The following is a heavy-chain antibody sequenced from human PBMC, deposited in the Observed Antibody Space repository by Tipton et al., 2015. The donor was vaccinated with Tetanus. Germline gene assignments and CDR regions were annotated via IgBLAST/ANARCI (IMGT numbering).Heavy chain of an antibody. Sequence: LRLSCAISGDSVSSNSAAWNWIRQSPSRGLEWLARTYYRSRWYNDYALSVKSRITISPDTSKNQFSLQLNSVTPDDTAVYYCARDPLGDETIFDYWGQGTLVTVSS. V-gene: IGHV6-1*01. D-gene: IGHD3-10*01. J-gene: IGHJ4*02. CDR1: GDSVSSNSAA. CDR2: TYYRSRWYN. CDR3: ARDPLGDETIFDY.